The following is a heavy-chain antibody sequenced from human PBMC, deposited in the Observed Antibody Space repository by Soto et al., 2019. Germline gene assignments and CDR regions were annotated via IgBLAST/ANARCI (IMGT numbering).Heavy chain of an antibody. CDR2: VVPGDSYT. CDR1: GYTLTDYY. Sequence: PGESLKISCRASGYTLTDYYIAWVRQKPGNGPEWMCRVVPGDSYTNYSPSFKGHVTISADKSISTAYLQWSRLKASDTAMYYCAGHIPPYNWNLPYYYGKDVWGQGTTVTVSS. CDR3: AGHIPPYNWNLPYYYGKDV. D-gene: IGHD1-20*01. V-gene: IGHV5-10-1*01. J-gene: IGHJ6*02.